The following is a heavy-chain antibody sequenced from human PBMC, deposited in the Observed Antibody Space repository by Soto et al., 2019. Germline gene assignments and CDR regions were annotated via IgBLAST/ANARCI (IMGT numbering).Heavy chain of an antibody. CDR3: ARESRSSLDY. D-gene: IGHD6-13*01. V-gene: IGHV3-33*01. J-gene: IGHJ4*02. CDR1: GFTFSSYG. Sequence: QVQLVESGGGVVQPGRSLRLSCAASGFTFSSYGMHWVRQAPDKGLEWLAFIWYDGGNKYHADSVKGRFTISRDNSKNKLYLQMSSLRAEDTAVYYCARESRSSLDYWGQGTLVTVSS. CDR2: IWYDGGNK.